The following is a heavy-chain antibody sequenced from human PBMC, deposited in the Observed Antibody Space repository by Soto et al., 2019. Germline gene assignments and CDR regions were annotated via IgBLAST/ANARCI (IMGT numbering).Heavy chain of an antibody. Sequence: SVKVSCKASGGTLSSYAISWVRQAPGQGLEWMGGIIPIFGTANYAQKFQGRVTITADESTSTAYMELSSLRSEDTAVYYCATGWDSNYRNYYYYYGMDVWGQGTTVTVSS. V-gene: IGHV1-69*13. J-gene: IGHJ6*02. CDR2: IIPIFGTA. CDR1: GGTLSSYA. D-gene: IGHD4-4*01. CDR3: ATGWDSNYRNYYYYYGMDV.